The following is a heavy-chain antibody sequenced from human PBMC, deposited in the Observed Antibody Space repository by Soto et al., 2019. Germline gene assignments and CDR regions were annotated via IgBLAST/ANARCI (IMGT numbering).Heavy chain of an antibody. J-gene: IGHJ6*02. CDR2: IYPGDSDT. V-gene: IGHV5-51*01. CDR3: ARHEAAAVTQDYYYYGMDV. Sequence: GASVKVSCKASGYTFTSCDINWVRQMPGKGLEWMGIIYPGDSDTRYSPSFQGQVTISADKSISTAYLQWSSLKASDTAMYYCARHEAAAVTQDYYYYGMDVWGQGTTVTVSS. CDR1: GYTFTSCD. D-gene: IGHD6-13*01.